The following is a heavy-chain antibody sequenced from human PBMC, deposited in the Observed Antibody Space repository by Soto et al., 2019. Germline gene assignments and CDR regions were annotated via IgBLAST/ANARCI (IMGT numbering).Heavy chain of an antibody. CDR1: GFTFSSYG. D-gene: IGHD5-12*01. Sequence: QVQLVESGGGVVQPGRSLRLSCAASGFTFSSYGFHWVRQAPGKGLEWLAVIWNDGSHQFYADAVKGRFTISRDNSKNTVYLQMNSLRADDTAVYYCARDFESGYAAWGQGTLVTVSS. CDR3: ARDFESGYAA. V-gene: IGHV3-33*01. CDR2: IWNDGSHQ. J-gene: IGHJ5*02.